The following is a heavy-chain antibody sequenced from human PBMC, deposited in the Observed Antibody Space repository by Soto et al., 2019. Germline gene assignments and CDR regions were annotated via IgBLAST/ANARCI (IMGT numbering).Heavy chain of an antibody. CDR3: ARDQSFDRSYYYGIDV. CDR1: GYTFTSYG. Sequence: ASVKVSCKASGYTFTSYGISWVRQAPGQGLEWMGWINASNGNTKFSKKFQGRVTLTTDTSMSKFYMELRSLRFDDTAFFYCARDQSFDRSYYYGIDVWGQGTTVTVPS. J-gene: IGHJ6*02. D-gene: IGHD3-10*01. CDR2: INASNGNT. V-gene: IGHV1-18*01.